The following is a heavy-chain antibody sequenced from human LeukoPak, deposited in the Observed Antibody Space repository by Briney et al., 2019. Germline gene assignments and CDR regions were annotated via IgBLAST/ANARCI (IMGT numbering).Heavy chain of an antibody. CDR1: GGSISSSY. V-gene: IGHV4-4*07. CDR3: ARYGLIRGFEY. J-gene: IGHJ4*02. CDR2: VYSSGST. Sequence: SETLSLTCTVSGGSISSSYWSWIRQPAGKGLEWIGRVYSSGSTNYNPSLKSRVTISVDTSKNQFSLKLSSVTAADTAVYYCARYGLIRGFEYWGQGTLVTVSS. D-gene: IGHD3-16*01.